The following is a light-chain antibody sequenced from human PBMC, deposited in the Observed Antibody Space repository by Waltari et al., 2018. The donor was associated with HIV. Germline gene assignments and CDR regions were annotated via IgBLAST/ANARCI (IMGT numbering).Light chain of an antibody. V-gene: IGLV2-14*03. J-gene: IGLJ2*01. CDR2: DVS. CDR1: TSDIGPSHS. Sequence: QSALTQPASMSGSPGQSITISCAGPTSDIGPSHSVSWYQQHTDRAPKLIIYDVSYRPSGFDSRFSGSKSGNTASLTISDLRSDDEAVYYCSSYRTTFIFGAGTKLNVL. CDR3: SSYRTTFI.